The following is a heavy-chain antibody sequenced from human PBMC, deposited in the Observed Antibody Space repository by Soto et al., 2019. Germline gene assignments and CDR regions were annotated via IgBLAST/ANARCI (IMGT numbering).Heavy chain of an antibody. Sequence: QVQLQESGPGLVKPSQTLSLTCTVSGGSISSGGYYWNWIRQHPGKGLEWIGYIYYIGSTYYNPSRXSXITISLDTSKNQFSLKLSSVTAADTAVYYCARSVFPWGQGMLVTVSS. J-gene: IGHJ5*02. CDR2: IYYIGST. V-gene: IGHV4-31*03. CDR1: GGSISSGGYY. CDR3: ARSVFP.